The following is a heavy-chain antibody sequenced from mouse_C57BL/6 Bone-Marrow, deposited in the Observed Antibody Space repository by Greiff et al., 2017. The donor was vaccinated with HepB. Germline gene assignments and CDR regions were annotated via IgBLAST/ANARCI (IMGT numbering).Heavy chain of an antibody. V-gene: IGHV5-16*01. CDR3: ARGALPYAMDY. D-gene: IGHD2-10*01. CDR2: INYDGSST. J-gene: IGHJ4*01. CDR1: GFTFSDYY. Sequence: EVMLVESEGGLVQPGRSMKLSCTASGFTFSDYYMAWVRQVPEKGLEWVENINYDGSSTYYLDSLKSRFIISRDNAKNILYLQMGSLTSEDTATYYCARGALPYAMDYWGQGTSVTVSS.